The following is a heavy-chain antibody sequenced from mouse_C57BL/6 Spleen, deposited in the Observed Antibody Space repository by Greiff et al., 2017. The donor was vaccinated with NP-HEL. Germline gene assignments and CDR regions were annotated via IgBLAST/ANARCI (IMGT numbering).Heavy chain of an antibody. CDR1: GYTFTSYW. Sequence: QVQLQQPGAELVRPGSSVKLSCKASGYTFTSYWMHWVKQRPIQGLEWIGNIDPSDSETHYNQKFKDKATLTVDKSSSTAYMQLSSLTSEDSAVXYCGKKGGGSGSFAYRGQGTLVTVSA. V-gene: IGHV1-52*01. CDR3: GKKGGGSGSFAY. J-gene: IGHJ3*01. D-gene: IGHD3-1*01. CDR2: IDPSDSET.